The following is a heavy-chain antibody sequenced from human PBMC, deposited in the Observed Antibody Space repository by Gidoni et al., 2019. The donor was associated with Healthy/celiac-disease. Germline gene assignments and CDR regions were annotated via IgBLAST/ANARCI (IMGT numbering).Heavy chain of an antibody. CDR3: ARAYSFYDSSGYSSDAFDI. D-gene: IGHD3-22*01. CDR2: INAGNGNT. CDR1: GYTFTSYA. V-gene: IGHV1-3*01. J-gene: IGHJ3*02. Sequence: QVQLVQSGAEVKKPGASVKVSCKASGYTFTSYAMHWVRQAPGQRLEWMGWINAGNGNTKYSQKFQGSVTITRDTSASTAYMELSSLRSEDTAVYYCARAYSFYDSSGYSSDAFDIWGQGTMVTVSS.